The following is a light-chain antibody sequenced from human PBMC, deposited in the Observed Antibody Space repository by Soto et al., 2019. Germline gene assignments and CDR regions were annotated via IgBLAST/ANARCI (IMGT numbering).Light chain of an antibody. CDR1: QSISDW. CDR2: NAP. CDR3: QQYNAFWT. Sequence: DIQMTQSPSTLSASVGDRVTITCRASQSISDWLAWYQQKPGRAPKLLIYNAPSLESGVPSRFSGSGSGTEFTLTISSLQPDDFATYYCQQYNAFWTFGQGTKVDIK. V-gene: IGKV1-5*03. J-gene: IGKJ1*01.